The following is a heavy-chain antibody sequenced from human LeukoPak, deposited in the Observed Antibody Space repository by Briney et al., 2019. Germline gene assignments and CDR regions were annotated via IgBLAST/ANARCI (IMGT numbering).Heavy chain of an antibody. CDR1: GFTFSSYA. Sequence: QPGGSLRLSCAASGFTFSSYAMHWVRQAPGKGLEWVAVISYDGSNKYYADSVKGRFTISRDNSKNTLYLQMNSLRAEDTAVYYCAKGAFDGTGTRRDDAFDIWGQGTMVTVSS. J-gene: IGHJ3*02. V-gene: IGHV3-30-3*01. D-gene: IGHD1-7*01. CDR2: ISYDGSNK. CDR3: AKGAFDGTGTRRDDAFDI.